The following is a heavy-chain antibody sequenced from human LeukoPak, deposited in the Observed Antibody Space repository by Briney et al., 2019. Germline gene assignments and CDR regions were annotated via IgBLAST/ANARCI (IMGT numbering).Heavy chain of an antibody. CDR1: GYTFTGYY. CDR3: AREYTIFGVEPSINFDY. CDR2: INPNSGGT. D-gene: IGHD3-3*01. V-gene: IGHV1-2*02. J-gene: IGHJ4*02. Sequence: GASVKVSCKASGYTFTGYYMHWVRQAPGQGLEWMGWINPNSGGTNYAQKFQGRVTMTRDTSISTAYMELSRLRSDDTAVYYCAREYTIFGVEPSINFDYWGQGTLVTVSS.